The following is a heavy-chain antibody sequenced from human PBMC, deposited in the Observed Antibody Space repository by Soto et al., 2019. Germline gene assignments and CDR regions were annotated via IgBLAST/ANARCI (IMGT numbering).Heavy chain of an antibody. CDR3: ARGDCGGDCYSNWFDP. CDR2: IYPGDSDT. Sequence: XYSLKVSWKSSGNRFTSYWVGWVLQMPGKGLEWMGIIYPGDSDTRYSPSFQGQVTISADKSISTAYLQWSSLKASDTAMYYCARGDCGGDCYSNWFDPWGQGTLVTVSS. J-gene: IGHJ5*02. D-gene: IGHD2-21*02. CDR1: GNRFTSYW. V-gene: IGHV5-51*01.